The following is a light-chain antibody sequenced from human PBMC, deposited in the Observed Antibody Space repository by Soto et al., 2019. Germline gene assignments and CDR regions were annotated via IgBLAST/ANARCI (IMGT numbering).Light chain of an antibody. CDR3: CSYAGTRLV. CDR2: EGS. V-gene: IGLV2-23*01. Sequence: QSALTQPASVSGSPGQSITISCTGTSSDVGSYNLVSWYQHHPGKAPKLMIYEGSKRPSGVSNRFSGSKSGNTASLTISGLQAEDDDDYYCCSYAGTRLVFGGGTQLTVL. CDR1: SSDVGSYNL. J-gene: IGLJ7*01.